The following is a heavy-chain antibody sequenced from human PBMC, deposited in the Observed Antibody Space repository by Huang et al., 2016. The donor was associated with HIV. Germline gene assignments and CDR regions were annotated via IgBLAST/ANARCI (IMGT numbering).Heavy chain of an antibody. CDR3: ARRGYYYDGSGFPGFDP. V-gene: IGHV4-34*02. J-gene: IGHJ5*02. D-gene: IGHD3-22*01. CDR1: GGSFNGFY. CDR2: INDTGNT. Sequence: QVQLQLWGAGLLKPSETLSLTCAVYGGSFNGFYWSWIRQPPGKGLEWIGEINDTGNTNPDPSLRGRVTISVNTSKKQFSLQVKSVTVADTAIYYCARRGYYYDGSGFPGFDPWGRGALATVSS.